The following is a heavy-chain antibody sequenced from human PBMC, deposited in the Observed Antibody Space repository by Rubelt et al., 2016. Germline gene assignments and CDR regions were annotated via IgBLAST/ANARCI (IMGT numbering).Heavy chain of an antibody. CDR2: INSDGSST. V-gene: IGHV3-74*01. J-gene: IGHJ4*02. D-gene: IGHD4/OR15-4a*01. CDR3: ARDWYGASDC. CDR1: GSSFSTSW. Sequence: EVQLVESGGGLVQPGGSLRLSCAASGSSFSTSWMHWVRQVPGKGLVWVSRINSDGSSTTYADSVKGRFTSSRDNARNMVFLQMNSLRVEDTAVYYCARDWYGASDCWGQGTLVTVSP.